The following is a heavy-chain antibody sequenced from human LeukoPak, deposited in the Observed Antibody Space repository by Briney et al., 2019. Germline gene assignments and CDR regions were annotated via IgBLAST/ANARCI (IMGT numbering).Heavy chain of an antibody. Sequence: GGSLRLSCAASGFTFSSYAMHWVRQAPGKGLEWVAVISYDGSNKYYADSVKSRFTISRDNSKNTLYLQMNSLRAEDTAVYYCARESLLRGIVGATVSWFDPWGQGTLVTVSS. V-gene: IGHV3-30-3*01. CDR1: GFTFSSYA. J-gene: IGHJ5*02. CDR2: ISYDGSNK. CDR3: ARESLLRGIVGATVSWFDP. D-gene: IGHD1-26*01.